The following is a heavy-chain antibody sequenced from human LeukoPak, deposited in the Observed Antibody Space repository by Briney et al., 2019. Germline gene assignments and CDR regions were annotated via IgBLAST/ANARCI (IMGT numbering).Heavy chain of an antibody. CDR2: IYYSGST. J-gene: IGHJ5*02. D-gene: IGHD3-16*01. CDR3: ARDINYVWGSYYHP. CDR1: GGSISSDDYY. V-gene: IGHV4-30-4*01. Sequence: SETLSLTCTVSGGSISSDDYYWSWIRQPPGKGLEWIGYIYYSGSTYYNPSLKSRVTISVDTSKNQFSLKLSSVTAADTAVYYCARDINYVWGSYYHPWGQGTLVTVSS.